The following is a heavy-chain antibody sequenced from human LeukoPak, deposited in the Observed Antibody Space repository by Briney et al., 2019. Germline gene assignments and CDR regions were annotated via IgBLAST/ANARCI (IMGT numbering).Heavy chain of an antibody. J-gene: IGHJ4*02. CDR1: GFTFSGYS. CDR3: ARDGGTSYEIDY. V-gene: IGHV3-48*01. Sequence: GGSLRLSCAASGFTFSGYSMKWVRQAPGKGLEWISYISNSITTKYYADFVKGRFTISRDNAKNALFLQMNSLRAEDTAVYYCARDGGTSYEIDYWGQGTLVTVSS. D-gene: IGHD1-14*01. CDR2: ISNSITTK.